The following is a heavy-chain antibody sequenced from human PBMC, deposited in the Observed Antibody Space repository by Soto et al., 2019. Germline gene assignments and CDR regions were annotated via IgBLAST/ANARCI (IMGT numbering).Heavy chain of an antibody. CDR1: GYTFTSYG. J-gene: IGHJ5*02. V-gene: IGHV1-18*01. Sequence: QGQLVQSGAEVKKPGASVKVSCKASGYTFTSYGISWVRQAPGQGLEWMGWISAYNGNTNYAQKLQGRVTMTTDTSTSTAYMEVRSLRADDTAVYYCARDLEDFSWAPGWFGPWGQGTLVTVSS. D-gene: IGHD3-3*01. CDR3: ARDLEDFSWAPGWFGP. CDR2: ISAYNGNT.